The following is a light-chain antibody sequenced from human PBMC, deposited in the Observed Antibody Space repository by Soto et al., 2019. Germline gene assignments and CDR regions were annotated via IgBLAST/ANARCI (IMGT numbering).Light chain of an antibody. CDR3: QQRNDYPLT. CDR2: AAS. V-gene: IGKV1-9*01. J-gene: IGKJ4*01. CDR1: QGISSF. Sequence: DIQLTQSPSFLSASIGDRVTITCRASQGISSFLAWFQQKPGNAPKLLIYAASTMQSGVPSRFSSSGSGTEFTLTISSLQPEDFATYYCQQRNDYPLTFGGGTKVEI.